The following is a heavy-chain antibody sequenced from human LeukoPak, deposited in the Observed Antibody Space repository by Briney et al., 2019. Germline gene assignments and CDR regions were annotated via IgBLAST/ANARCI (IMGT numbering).Heavy chain of an antibody. J-gene: IGHJ4*02. V-gene: IGHV4-59*05. CDR2: IYYSGST. D-gene: IGHD3-10*01. Sequence: SETLSLTCTVSGGSISSYYWSWIRQPAGKGLEWIGSIYYSGSTYYNPSLKSRVTISVDTSKNQFSLKLSSVTAADTAVYYCARLRVVRGVIIRDFDYWGQGTLVTVSS. CDR3: ARLRVVRGVIIRDFDY. CDR1: GGSISSYY.